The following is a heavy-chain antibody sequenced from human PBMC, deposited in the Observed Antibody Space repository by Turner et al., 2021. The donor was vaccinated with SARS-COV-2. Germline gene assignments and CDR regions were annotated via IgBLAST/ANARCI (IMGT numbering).Heavy chain of an antibody. Sequence: EVQLVESGGGLVMPGVSLRIPCAASGFTLSSYSMNWVRQAPGKGMEWVSSISSSSSYIYYADSVKGRFTISRENAKNSLYLQMNSLRAEDTAVYYCASIAAADPKYYHYYGMDVWGQGTTVTVSS. CDR3: ASIAAADPKYYHYYGMDV. J-gene: IGHJ6*02. D-gene: IGHD6-13*01. CDR1: GFTLSSYS. CDR2: ISSSSSYI. V-gene: IGHV3-21*01.